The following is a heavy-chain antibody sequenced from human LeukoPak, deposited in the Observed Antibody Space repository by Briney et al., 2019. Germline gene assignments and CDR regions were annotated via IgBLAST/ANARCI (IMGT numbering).Heavy chain of an antibody. CDR1: GFTFSSYA. J-gene: IGHJ4*02. Sequence: GGSLRLSCAASGFTFSSYAMSWVRQAPGKGLEWVSAISGSGGSTYYADSVKGRFTISRDNSKNTLYLQMNSLRAEDTAVYYCAKGDYYDSSGYYCLDYWGQGTLVTVSS. V-gene: IGHV3-23*01. CDR3: AKGDYYDSSGYYCLDY. CDR2: ISGSGGST. D-gene: IGHD3-22*01.